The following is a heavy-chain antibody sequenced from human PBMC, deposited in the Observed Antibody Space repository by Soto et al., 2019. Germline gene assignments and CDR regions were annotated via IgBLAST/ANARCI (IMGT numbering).Heavy chain of an antibody. CDR1: GGTFSSYA. CDR2: IIPIFGTA. J-gene: IGHJ5*02. V-gene: IGHV1-69*13. Sequence: AASVKVSCKASGGTFSSYAISWVRQAPGQGLEWMGGIIPIFGTANYAQKFQGRVTITADESTSTAYMELSSLRSEDTAVYYCARDVHSAYGDYTNWFDPWGQGTLVTVSS. D-gene: IGHD4-17*01. CDR3: ARDVHSAYGDYTNWFDP.